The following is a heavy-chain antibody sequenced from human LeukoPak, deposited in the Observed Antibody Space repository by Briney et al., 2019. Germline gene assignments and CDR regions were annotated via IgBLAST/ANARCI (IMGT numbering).Heavy chain of an antibody. CDR1: GYSFTTYW. CDR2: IYPGDSDT. Sequence: GESLKISCKGSGYSFTTYWIAWVRQMSGKGLEWMGVIYPGDSDTRYSPSFQGQVTLSADKSISTAYLQWSSLKASDTAIYYCARALVGAATLSYWGQGTLVTVSS. D-gene: IGHD1-26*01. J-gene: IGHJ4*02. V-gene: IGHV5-51*01. CDR3: ARALVGAATLSY.